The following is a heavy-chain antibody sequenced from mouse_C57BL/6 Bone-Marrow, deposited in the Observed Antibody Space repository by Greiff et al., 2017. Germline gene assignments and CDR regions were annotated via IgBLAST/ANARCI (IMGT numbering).Heavy chain of an antibody. CDR3: ARYTAITTVPYAMDY. V-gene: IGHV7-3*01. Sequence: EVMLVESGGGLVQPGGSLSLSCAASGFTFTDYYMSWVRQPPGKALEWLGFIRNKANGYTTEYSASVKGRFTISRDNSQSILYLQMNALRAEDSASYYCARYTAITTVPYAMDYWGQGTSVTVSS. CDR1: GFTFTDYY. D-gene: IGHD1-1*01. J-gene: IGHJ4*01. CDR2: IRNKANGYTT.